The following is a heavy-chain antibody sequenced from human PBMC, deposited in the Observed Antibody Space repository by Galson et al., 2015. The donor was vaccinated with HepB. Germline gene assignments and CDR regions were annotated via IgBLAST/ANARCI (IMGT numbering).Heavy chain of an antibody. CDR1: GGSLSGYS. CDR3: ARAQGGVSMIAVVVTSAYYYMDV. CDR2: INYSGAT. Sequence: ETLSLTCGVYGGSLSGYSWNWVRQSPGKGLGWIGEINYSGATKYNPSLKSRVTMSVDTSKNQFSLKLSSVTAADTALYFCARAQGGVSMIAVVVTSAYYYMDVWSKGATVTVSS. J-gene: IGHJ6*03. V-gene: IGHV4-34*01. D-gene: IGHD3-22*01.